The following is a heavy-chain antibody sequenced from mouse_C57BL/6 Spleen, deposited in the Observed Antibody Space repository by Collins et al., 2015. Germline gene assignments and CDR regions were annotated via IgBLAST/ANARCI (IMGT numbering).Heavy chain of an antibody. CDR1: GFSLTSYG. Sequence: QVQLKQSGPGLVQPSQSLSITCTVSGFSLTSYGVHWVRQSPGKGLEWLGVIWSGGSTDYNAAFISRLSISKDNSKSQVFFKMNSLQADDTAIYYCASYGNSKGTWFAYWGQGTLVTVSA. CDR2: IWSGGST. J-gene: IGHJ3*01. CDR3: ASYGNSKGTWFAY. V-gene: IGHV2-2*01. D-gene: IGHD2-1*01.